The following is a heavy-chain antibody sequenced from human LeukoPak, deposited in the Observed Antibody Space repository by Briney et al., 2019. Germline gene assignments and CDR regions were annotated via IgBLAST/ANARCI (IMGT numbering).Heavy chain of an antibody. CDR3: ARSLLRFLEWLEFDY. D-gene: IGHD3-3*01. V-gene: IGHV1-2*06. Sequence: ASVKVSCKASGYTFTGYYMHWVRQAPGQGLEWMGRINPNSGGTNYAQKFQGRVTMTRDTSISTAYMELSRLRSDDTAVYYCARSLLRFLEWLEFDYWGQGTLVTVSS. CDR2: INPNSGGT. CDR1: GYTFTGYY. J-gene: IGHJ4*02.